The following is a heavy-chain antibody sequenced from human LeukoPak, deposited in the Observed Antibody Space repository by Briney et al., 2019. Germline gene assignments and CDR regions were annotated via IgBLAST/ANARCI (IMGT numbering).Heavy chain of an antibody. CDR2: IIPIFGTA. V-gene: IGHV1-69*13. J-gene: IGHJ6*03. CDR3: ARVYRGRSSSSPYYYYYYMDV. Sequence: ASVKVSCKASGGTFSSYAISWVRQAPGQGLEWMGGIIPIFGTANYAQKFQGRVTITADESTSTAYMELSSLRSEDTAVYYCARVYRGRSSSSPYYYYYYMDVWGKGTTVTVSS. D-gene: IGHD6-6*01. CDR1: GGTFSSYA.